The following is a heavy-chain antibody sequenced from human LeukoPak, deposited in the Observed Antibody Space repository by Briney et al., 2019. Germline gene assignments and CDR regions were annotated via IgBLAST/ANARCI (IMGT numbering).Heavy chain of an antibody. CDR1: GFTVSSNY. D-gene: IGHD6-19*01. CDR3: ARAPRGSGWYLNDY. J-gene: IGHJ4*02. Sequence: PGGSLRLSCAASGFTVSSNYLSWVRQAPGKGLEWVSYISTDGSGISDADSVKGRFTISRDNSKNSLYLRMNSLRAEDTAVYYCARAPRGSGWYLNDYWGQGTLVTVSS. CDR2: ISTDGSGI. V-gene: IGHV3-11*01.